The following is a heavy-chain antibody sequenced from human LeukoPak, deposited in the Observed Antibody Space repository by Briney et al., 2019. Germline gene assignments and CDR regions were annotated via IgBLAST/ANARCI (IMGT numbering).Heavy chain of an antibody. Sequence: GGSLRLSCAASGFTFDDYAMHWLRQAPGKGLEGVSGISWNSGGIGYADSVKGRFTISRDNAKNSLYLQMNSLRADDTALYYCAKGKKMTVAGLFDYWGQGTLVTVSS. J-gene: IGHJ4*02. CDR2: ISWNSGGI. D-gene: IGHD6-19*01. V-gene: IGHV3-9*01. CDR1: GFTFDDYA. CDR3: AKGKKMTVAGLFDY.